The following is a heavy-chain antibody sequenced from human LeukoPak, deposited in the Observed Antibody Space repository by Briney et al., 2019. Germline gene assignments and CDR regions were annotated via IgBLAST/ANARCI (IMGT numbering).Heavy chain of an antibody. CDR2: ISGSGGST. CDR1: GFTFSSYA. V-gene: IGHV3-23*01. Sequence: GGSLRLSCAASGFTFSSYAMSWVRQAPGKGLEWVSAISGSGGSTYYADSVKGRFTISRDNSKNTLYLQMNSLRAEDTAVYYCAKDKLLSGSTRPRNFDYWGQGTLVTISS. CDR3: AKDKLLSGSTRPRNFDY. J-gene: IGHJ4*02. D-gene: IGHD2-15*01.